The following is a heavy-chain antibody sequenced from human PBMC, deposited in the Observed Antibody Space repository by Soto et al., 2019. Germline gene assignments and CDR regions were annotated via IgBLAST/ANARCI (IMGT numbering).Heavy chain of an antibody. Sequence: XSVKGSCKASGYTFTSYGISWGRQAPVQGLEWMGWISAYNGNTNYAQKLQGRVTMTTDTSTSTAYMELRSLRSDDTAVYYCARGVMKPHYYYGMDVWGQGTTVTVSS. D-gene: IGHD3-16*01. V-gene: IGHV1-18*01. CDR1: GYTFTSYG. CDR3: ARGVMKPHYYYGMDV. CDR2: ISAYNGNT. J-gene: IGHJ6*02.